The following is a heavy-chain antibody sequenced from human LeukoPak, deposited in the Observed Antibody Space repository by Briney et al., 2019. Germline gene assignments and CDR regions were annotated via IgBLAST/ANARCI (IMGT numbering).Heavy chain of an antibody. J-gene: IGHJ4*02. CDR3: ARDPGGHTAMVIGDY. CDR2: IIPIFGTA. V-gene: IGHV1-69*01. D-gene: IGHD5-18*01. CDR1: GGTFSSYA. Sequence: SVKVSCKASGGTFSSYAISWVRQAPGQGLEWMGGIIPIFGTANYAQKFQGRVTITADESTSTAYMELSSLRSEDTAVYYCARDPGGHTAMVIGDYWGQGTLVTVSS.